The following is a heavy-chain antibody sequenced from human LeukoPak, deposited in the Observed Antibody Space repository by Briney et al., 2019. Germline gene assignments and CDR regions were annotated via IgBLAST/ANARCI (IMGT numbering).Heavy chain of an antibody. CDR3: AKEREYRSGGSCHYDLDV. CDR2: IYYTGST. Sequence: SETLSLTCTVSGDSMKSYYWTWIRQPPGKGLEWIGYIYYTGSTNYNPSLKSRVTISVDTSKNQFSLKLSSVTAADTAVYYCAKEREYRSGGSCHYDLDVWGQGTTVTVSS. V-gene: IGHV4-59*01. D-gene: IGHD2-15*01. J-gene: IGHJ6*02. CDR1: GDSMKSYY.